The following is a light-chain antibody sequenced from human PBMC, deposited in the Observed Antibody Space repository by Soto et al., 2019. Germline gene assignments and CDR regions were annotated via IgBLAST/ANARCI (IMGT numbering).Light chain of an antibody. CDR2: QDS. CDR3: QAWDSSSLV. Sequence: SYELTQTPSVSVSPGQTASITCSGDKLGDKYACWYQQKPGQSPVLVIYQDSKRPSGIPERFSGSNSGNTATLTISGTQAMDEADYYCQAWDSSSLVFGTGTKVTVL. CDR1: KLGDKY. J-gene: IGLJ1*01. V-gene: IGLV3-1*01.